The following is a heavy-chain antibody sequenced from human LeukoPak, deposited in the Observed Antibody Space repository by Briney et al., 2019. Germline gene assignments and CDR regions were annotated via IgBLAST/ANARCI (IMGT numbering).Heavy chain of an antibody. CDR2: INPNSGGT. Sequence: ASVKVSCKASGYTFTGYYMHWVRQAPGQGLEWMGWINPNSGGTNYAQKLQGRVTMTTDTSTSTAYMELRSLRSDDTAVYYCARDDKGNRFLEAYWGQGTLVTVSS. CDR3: ARDDKGNRFLEAY. J-gene: IGHJ4*02. V-gene: IGHV1-2*02. D-gene: IGHD3-3*01. CDR1: GYTFTGYY.